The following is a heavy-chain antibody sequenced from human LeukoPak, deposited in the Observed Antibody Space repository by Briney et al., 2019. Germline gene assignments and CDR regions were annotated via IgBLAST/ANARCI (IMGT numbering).Heavy chain of an antibody. CDR1: GFIFSHHG. D-gene: IGHD6-19*01. J-gene: IGHJ1*01. CDR3: AKQYSSDWNGLAEYFQH. CDR2: IRADAVTT. Sequence: GGTLRLSCATSGFIFSHHGMNWVRQAPGKGLEWVSGIRADAVTTYYADSVKGRFTISRDNSKNTLYLQMNSLRAEDTAVYYCAKQYSSDWNGLAEYFQHWGQGTLLTVSS. V-gene: IGHV3-23*01.